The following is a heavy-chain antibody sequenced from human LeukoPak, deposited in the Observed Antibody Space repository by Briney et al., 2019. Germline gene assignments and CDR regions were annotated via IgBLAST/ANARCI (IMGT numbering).Heavy chain of an antibody. CDR3: ARIPLDSSGYSD. V-gene: IGHV3-48*03. CDR1: GFSISKYA. D-gene: IGHD3-22*01. J-gene: IGHJ4*02. CDR2: ISSSGSTI. Sequence: GGSLRLSYAASGFSISKYAMNWVRQAPGKGLEWVSYISSSGSTIYYADSVKGRFTISRDNAKNSLYLQMNSLRAEDTAVYYCARIPLDSSGYSDWGQGTLVTVSS.